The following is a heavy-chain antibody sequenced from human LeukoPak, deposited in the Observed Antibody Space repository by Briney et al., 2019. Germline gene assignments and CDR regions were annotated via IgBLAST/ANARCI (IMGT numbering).Heavy chain of an antibody. V-gene: IGHV4-30-2*02. Sequence: SETLSLTCTVSGGSISSSYYYWSWIRQPPGKGLEWIGYIYHSGSTYYNPSLKSRVTISVDTSKNQVSLKLSSVTAADTAVYYCARSPGYYFDYWGQGTLVTVSS. D-gene: IGHD3-10*01. CDR2: IYHSGST. CDR1: GGSISSSYYY. CDR3: ARSPGYYFDY. J-gene: IGHJ4*02.